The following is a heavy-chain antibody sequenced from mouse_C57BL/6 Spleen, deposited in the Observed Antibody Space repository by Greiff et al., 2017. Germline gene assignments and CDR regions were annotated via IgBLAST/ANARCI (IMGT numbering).Heavy chain of an antibody. CDR2: INPGSGGT. CDR1: GYAFTNYL. CDR3: AIGAGTGYAMDY. J-gene: IGHJ4*01. V-gene: IGHV1-54*01. D-gene: IGHD4-1*01. Sequence: VQLQQSGAELVRPGTSVKVSCKASGYAFTNYLIEWVKQRPGQGLEWIGVINPGSGGTNYNQKFKGKATLTVDKSSSTAYMQLSSLTSEDSAVYYCAIGAGTGYAMDYWGQGTSVTVSS.